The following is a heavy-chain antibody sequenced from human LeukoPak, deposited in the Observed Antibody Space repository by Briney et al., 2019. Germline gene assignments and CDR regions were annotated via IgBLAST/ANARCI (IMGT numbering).Heavy chain of an antibody. Sequence: GGSLRLSCAASGFTFDDYAMPWVRQAPGKGLEWVSGISWNSGSIGYADSVKGRFTISRDNAKNSLYLQMNSLRAEDTALYYCAKAVTVTLFSYFDYWGQGTLVTVSS. J-gene: IGHJ4*02. D-gene: IGHD4-23*01. CDR3: AKAVTVTLFSYFDY. CDR1: GFTFDDYA. V-gene: IGHV3-9*01. CDR2: ISWNSGSI.